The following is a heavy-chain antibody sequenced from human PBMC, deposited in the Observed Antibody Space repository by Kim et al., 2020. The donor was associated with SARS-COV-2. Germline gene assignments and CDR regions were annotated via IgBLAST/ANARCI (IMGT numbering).Heavy chain of an antibody. V-gene: IGHV3-15*01. CDR2: IKSKTDGGTT. D-gene: IGHD3-16*01. Sequence: GGSLRLSCAASGFTFSNAWMSWVRQAPGKGLEWVGRIKSKTDGGTTDYAAPVKGRFTISRDDSKNTLYLQMNSLKTEDTAVYYCTIRARLGRGPIRGLDYGGQGTLVTVSS. CDR3: TIRARLGRGPIRGLDY. J-gene: IGHJ4*02. CDR1: GFTFSNAW.